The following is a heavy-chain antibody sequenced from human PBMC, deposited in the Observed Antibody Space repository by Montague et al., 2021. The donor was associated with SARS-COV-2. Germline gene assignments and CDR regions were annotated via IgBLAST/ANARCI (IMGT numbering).Heavy chain of an antibody. Sequence: ILSLTCTVSGGSISSGGYYWSRIRQHPGKGLEWIVYINDSGSTNYNPSLKSRVTIAVDTSKNQLSLRLSSVTAADTAVYYCAREKRHYCSSTSCYDNYYHHYGMDVWGQGTTVTVSS. CDR3: AREKRHYCSSTSCYDNYYHHYGMDV. CDR1: GGSISSGGYY. J-gene: IGHJ6*02. CDR2: INDSGST. V-gene: IGHV4-31*03. D-gene: IGHD2-2*01.